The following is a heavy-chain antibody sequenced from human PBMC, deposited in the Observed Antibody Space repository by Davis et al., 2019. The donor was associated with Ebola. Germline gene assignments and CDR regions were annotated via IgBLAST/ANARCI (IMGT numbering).Heavy chain of an antibody. CDR1: GFTFSSYS. CDR2: ISSSSTI. V-gene: IGHV3-48*04. J-gene: IGHJ4*02. Sequence: GESLKISCAASGFTFSSYSMNWVRQAPGKGLEWVSYISSSSTIYYADSVKGRFTISRDNAKNSLYLQMNSLRAEDTAVYYCADSSDRGLFYWGQGTLVTVSS. D-gene: IGHD3-22*01. CDR3: ADSSDRGLFY.